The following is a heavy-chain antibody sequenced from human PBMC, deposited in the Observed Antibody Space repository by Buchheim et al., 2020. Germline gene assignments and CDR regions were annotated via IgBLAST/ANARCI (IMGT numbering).Heavy chain of an antibody. CDR2: IYYSGST. CDR1: GGSISSGGYY. V-gene: IGHV4-31*03. Sequence: QVQLQESGPGLVKPSQTLSLTCTVSGGSISSGGYYWSWIRQHPGKGLEWIGYIYYSGSTYYNPSLKSRVTISVDTSKNQFSLKLSSVTAADTAVYYCARVQGHSSSWLKRGKRSYYFDYWGQGTL. CDR3: ARVQGHSSSWLKRGKRSYYFDY. D-gene: IGHD6-13*01. J-gene: IGHJ4*02.